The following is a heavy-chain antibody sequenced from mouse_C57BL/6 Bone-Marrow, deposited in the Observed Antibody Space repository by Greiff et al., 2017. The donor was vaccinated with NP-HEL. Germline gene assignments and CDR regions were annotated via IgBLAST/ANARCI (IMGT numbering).Heavy chain of an antibody. CDR1: GYTFTDYN. V-gene: IGHV1-18*01. CDR2: INPNNGGT. J-gene: IGHJ1*03. CDR3: ARREDYGSSSYWYFDV. D-gene: IGHD1-1*01. Sequence: VQLQQSGPELVKPGASVKIPCKASGYTFTDYNMDWVKQSHGKSLEWIGDINPNNGGTIYNQKFKGKATLTVDKSSSTAYMELRSLTSEDTAVYYCARREDYGSSSYWYFDVWGTGTTVTVSS.